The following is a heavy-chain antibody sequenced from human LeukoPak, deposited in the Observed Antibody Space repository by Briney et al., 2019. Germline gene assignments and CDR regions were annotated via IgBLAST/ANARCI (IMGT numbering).Heavy chain of an antibody. CDR1: GYTFTSYD. CDR3: ARAASYSSSGKTRKNYYFDY. V-gene: IGHV1-8*01. J-gene: IGHJ4*02. D-gene: IGHD6-13*01. CDR2: MNPNSGNT. Sequence: ASVKVSCKASGYTFTSYDINWVRQATGQGLERMGWMNPNSGNTGYAQKFQGRVTMTRNTPISTAYMELSSLRSEDTAVYYCARAASYSSSGKTRKNYYFDYWGQGTLVTVSS.